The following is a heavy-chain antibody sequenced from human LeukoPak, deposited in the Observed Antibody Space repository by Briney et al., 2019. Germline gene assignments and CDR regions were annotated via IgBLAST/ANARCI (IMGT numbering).Heavy chain of an antibody. CDR1: GGSISSGDYD. V-gene: IGHV4-30-4*08. CDR2: IYYSGST. J-gene: IGHJ4*02. D-gene: IGHD3-3*01. CDR3: AREPLYPMVDY. Sequence: SETLSLTCTGPGGSISSGDYDWGWIRQPPGKGLEWTGHIYYSGSTYYNPSLKSRVTISVDTSKNQFSLKLSSVTAADTAVYYCAREPLYPMVDYWGQGTLVTVSS.